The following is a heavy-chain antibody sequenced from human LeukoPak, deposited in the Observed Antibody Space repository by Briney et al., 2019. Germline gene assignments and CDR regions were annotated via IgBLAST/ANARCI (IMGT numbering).Heavy chain of an antibody. CDR1: GFTFSSYW. J-gene: IGHJ4*02. CDR2: IKQDGSDK. D-gene: IGHD3-10*01. Sequence: GGSLRLSCAASGFTFSSYWMTWVSQAPGKGLEWVASIKQDGSDKFYVDSVRGRFTISRDNAKNSLYLQMNSLRAEETAVYYCARDPGDYWGQGTLVTVSS. CDR3: ARDPGDY. V-gene: IGHV3-7*01.